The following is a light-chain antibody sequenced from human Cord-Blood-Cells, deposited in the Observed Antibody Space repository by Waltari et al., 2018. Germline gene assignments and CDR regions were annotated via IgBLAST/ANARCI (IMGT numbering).Light chain of an antibody. V-gene: IGKV1-39*01. CDR2: AAS. Sequence: DIKMTQTPSSISAAVGDRVTLTCRASQSISSYLNWYQQKPGKAPKLLIYAASSLQSGVPSRFSGSGSGTDFTLTISSLQPEDFATYYCQQSYSTPPTFGGGTKVEIK. J-gene: IGKJ4*01. CDR1: QSISSY. CDR3: QQSYSTPPT.